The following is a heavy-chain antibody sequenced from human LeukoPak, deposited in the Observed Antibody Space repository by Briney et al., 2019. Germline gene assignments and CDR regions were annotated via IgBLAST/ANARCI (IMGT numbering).Heavy chain of an antibody. D-gene: IGHD2-2*01. Sequence: GGSLRLSCAASGFTFSNAWMSWVRQAPGKGLEWVGRIKSKTDGGTTDYAAPVKGRFTISRDDSKNTLYLQMNSLKTEDTAVYYCTLPGAAAVPDLYGMDVWGQGTTVTVSS. J-gene: IGHJ6*02. V-gene: IGHV3-15*01. CDR1: GFTFSNAW. CDR3: TLPGAAAVPDLYGMDV. CDR2: IKSKTDGGTT.